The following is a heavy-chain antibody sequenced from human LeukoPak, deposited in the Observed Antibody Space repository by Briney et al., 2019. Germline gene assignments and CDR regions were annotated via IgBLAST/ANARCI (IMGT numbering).Heavy chain of an antibody. D-gene: IGHD2-15*01. CDR3: AKSPQDIVVVVAATPLFWFDP. V-gene: IGHV3-23*01. Sequence: GGSLRLSCAASGFTFSSYSMNWVRQAPGKGLEWVSAISGSGGSTYYADSVKGRFTISRDNSKNTLYLQMNSLRAEDTAVYYCAKSPQDIVVVVAATPLFWFDPWGQGTLVTVSS. CDR2: ISGSGGST. J-gene: IGHJ5*02. CDR1: GFTFSSYS.